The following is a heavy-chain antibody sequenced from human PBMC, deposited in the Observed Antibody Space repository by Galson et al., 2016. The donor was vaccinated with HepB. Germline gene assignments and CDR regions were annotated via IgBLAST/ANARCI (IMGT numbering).Heavy chain of an antibody. CDR2: IKQDGSTK. D-gene: IGHD1-26*01. V-gene: IGHV3-7*03. J-gene: IGHJ3*02. CDR3: ATDPPWDSDVFDI. CDR1: GFTFGSYW. Sequence: SLRLSCAASGFTFGSYWMTWVRQAPGKGLEWVANIKQDGSTKYYVDSAKGRFTISRDNAKNSLYLQMNSLRVEATAVYYGATDPPWDSDVFDIWGQGTMVTVSS.